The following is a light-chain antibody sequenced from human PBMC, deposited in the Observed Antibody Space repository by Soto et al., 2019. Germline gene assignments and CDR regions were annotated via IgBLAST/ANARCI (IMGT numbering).Light chain of an antibody. Sequence: QSVLTQPASVSGSPGQSITISCTGTSSDVGVYNYVSWYQQHPGKAPKLMICEVSNRPSGVSNRFSGSKSGNTASLTISGLQAEDEADYYCTSYTSNSTPYVFGTGTKLTVL. J-gene: IGLJ1*01. CDR1: SSDVGVYNY. CDR3: TSYTSNSTPYV. CDR2: EVS. V-gene: IGLV2-14*01.